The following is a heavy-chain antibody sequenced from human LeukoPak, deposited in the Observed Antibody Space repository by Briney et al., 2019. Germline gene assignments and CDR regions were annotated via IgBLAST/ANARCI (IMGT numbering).Heavy chain of an antibody. J-gene: IGHJ6*02. CDR3: ARVMEYCSSTSCYPPWDYYYYGMDV. D-gene: IGHD2-2*01. CDR2: ISSDGSNK. Sequence: GGSLRLSCAASGFTFSNHAMHWVRQAPGKGLEWVALISSDGSNKYYADSVKGRFTISRDNSKNTLYLQMNSLRAEDTAVYYCARVMEYCSSTSCYPPWDYYYYGMDVWGQGTTVTVSS. V-gene: IGHV3-30-3*01. CDR1: GFTFSNHA.